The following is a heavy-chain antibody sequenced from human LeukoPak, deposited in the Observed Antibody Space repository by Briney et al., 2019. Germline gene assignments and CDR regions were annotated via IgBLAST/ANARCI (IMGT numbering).Heavy chain of an antibody. CDR1: GGSISSGGYY. J-gene: IGHJ4*02. D-gene: IGHD2-15*01. CDR3: ARRTHIRPYYFDY. Sequence: PSETLSLTCTVSGGSISSGGYYWSWIRQHPGKGLEWIGYIYYSGSTYYNPSLKSRVTISVDTSKNQFSLKLSSVTAADTAVYYCARRTHIRPYYFDYWGQGTLVTVSS. CDR2: IYYSGST. V-gene: IGHV4-31*03.